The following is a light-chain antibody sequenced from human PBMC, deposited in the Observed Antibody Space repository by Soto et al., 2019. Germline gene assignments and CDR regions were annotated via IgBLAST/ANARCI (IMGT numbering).Light chain of an antibody. CDR1: QSVSSY. CDR2: DAS. CDR3: QHRGNWPPYT. V-gene: IGKV3-11*01. Sequence: EIVLTQSPATLSLSPGERATLSCRASQSVSSYLAWYQQKPGQAPRLLIYDASNRATGIPARFSGSGSGTDFTLAISSLKPEDFAVYYCQHRGNWPPYTFGQGTKLEIK. J-gene: IGKJ2*01.